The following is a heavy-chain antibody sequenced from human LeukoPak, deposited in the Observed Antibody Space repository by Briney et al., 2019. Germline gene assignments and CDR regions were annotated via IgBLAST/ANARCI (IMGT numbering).Heavy chain of an antibody. Sequence: GGSLRLSCAASGFTFSSYWMSWVRQAPGKGLEWVANIKQDGSEKYYVDSVKGRFTISRDNAKNSLYLQMNSLRAEDTAVYYCVRDLMDDYVWGSYRPSSYYFDYWGQGTLVTVSS. CDR3: VRDLMDDYVWGSYRPSSYYFDY. V-gene: IGHV3-7*01. CDR2: IKQDGSEK. J-gene: IGHJ4*02. D-gene: IGHD3-16*02. CDR1: GFTFSSYW.